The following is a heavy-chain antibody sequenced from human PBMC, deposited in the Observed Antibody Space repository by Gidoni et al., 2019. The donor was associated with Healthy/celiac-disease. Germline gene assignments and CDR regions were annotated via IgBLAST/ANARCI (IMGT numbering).Heavy chain of an antibody. Sequence: QVQLQDCGPGLVKPSDTLSLTCTVSGGSISSYYWSWIRQPPGKGLEWMGYIYYSGSTNYNPSLKSRVTISVDTSKNQFYLKLRAVTAADTAVYYCARKIGMTYRRFDYWGQGTLVTVSS. CDR3: ARKIGMTYRRFDY. J-gene: IGHJ4*02. CDR1: GGSISSYY. D-gene: IGHD1-20*01. CDR2: IYYSGST. V-gene: IGHV4-59*08.